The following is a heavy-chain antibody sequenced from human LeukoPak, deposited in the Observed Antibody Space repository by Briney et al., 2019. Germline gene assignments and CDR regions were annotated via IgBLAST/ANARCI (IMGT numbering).Heavy chain of an antibody. D-gene: IGHD3-10*01. J-gene: IGHJ5*02. CDR1: GYTFTNYY. V-gene: IGHV1-46*01. CDR2: INPSGGDT. CDR3: ARVLNVILEPTAANWFDP. Sequence: ASVKVSCKACGYTFTNYYIHWVRQAPGQGLEWMGMINPSGGDTSYTQKFQGRVTMTRDMSTSTVYMELSSLRFEDTAMYYCARVLNVILEPTAANWFDPWGQGTLVTVSS.